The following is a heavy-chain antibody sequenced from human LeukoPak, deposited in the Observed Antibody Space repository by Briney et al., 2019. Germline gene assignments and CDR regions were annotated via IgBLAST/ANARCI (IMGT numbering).Heavy chain of an antibody. CDR3: ARARITIFGAIILVDHNYYYMDV. CDR1: GYPFTAYY. D-gene: IGHD3-3*01. Sequence: GASVNVSCKASGYPFTAYYLHWVRQAPGQGLEWMGRINPDSGDTHYAQKFQGRVTMTRDTSINTAYMEVTSLNSDDTAVYFCARARITIFGAIILVDHNYYYMDVWGKGSTVTVSS. J-gene: IGHJ6*03. V-gene: IGHV1-2*02. CDR2: INPDSGDT.